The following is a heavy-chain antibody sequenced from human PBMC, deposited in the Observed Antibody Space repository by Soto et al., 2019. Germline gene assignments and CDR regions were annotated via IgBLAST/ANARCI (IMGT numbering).Heavy chain of an antibody. CDR1: GFTFTSSA. D-gene: IGHD3-10*01. Sequence: EVQLLESGGGLVQPGGSLRLSCAASGFTFTSSAMAWVRQAPGKGLEWVSAISGSGGSTYYADSVEGRFAISRDNSRNTVYLQMDSLRAEDTALYYCAKDYRASYWGQGSLVTVSS. CDR3: AKDYRASY. J-gene: IGHJ4*02. CDR2: ISGSGGST. V-gene: IGHV3-23*01.